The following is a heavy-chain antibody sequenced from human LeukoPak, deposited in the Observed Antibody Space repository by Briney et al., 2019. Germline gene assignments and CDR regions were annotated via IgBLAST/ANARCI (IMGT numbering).Heavy chain of an antibody. D-gene: IGHD3-22*01. CDR3: AKRPCDSTGYYLGAFDF. V-gene: IGHV3-23*01. CDR1: GFTFSNYA. J-gene: IGHJ3*01. CDR2: ISASGGTT. Sequence: GGSLRLSCAASGFTFSNYAMTWVRQAPGKGLEWVSGISASGGTTYYADSVRGRFTISRDNSKNTLFLQMNSLRAEDTAVYYCAKRPCDSTGYYLGAFDFWGLGTMVTVSS.